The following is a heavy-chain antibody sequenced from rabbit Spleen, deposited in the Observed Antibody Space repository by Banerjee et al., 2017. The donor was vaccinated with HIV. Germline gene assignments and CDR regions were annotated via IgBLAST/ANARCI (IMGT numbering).Heavy chain of an antibody. CDR2: IDPVFGIT. CDR1: GIDLISNA. CDR3: VREVAAKFNL. V-gene: IGHV1S47*01. Sequence: QEQLKETGGGLVQPGGSLTLSCKASGIDLISNAMSWVRQAPGKGLEWIGDIDPVFGITYYANWVNGRFTISSHNAQNTLFLQLNSLTAADTATYFCVREVAAKFNLWGPGTLVT. D-gene: IGHD4-1*01. J-gene: IGHJ4*01.